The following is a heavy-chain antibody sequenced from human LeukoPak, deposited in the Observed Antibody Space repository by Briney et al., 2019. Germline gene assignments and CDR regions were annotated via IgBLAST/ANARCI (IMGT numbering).Heavy chain of an antibody. V-gene: IGHV4-61*02. Sequence: SETLSLTCTVSGASISSGSYYWNWIRQPAGKGLEWIGRIYTSGSTNYNPSRKNRVTISVDTSKNQYSLKLSSVTAADTAVYYCARGTSPRYCSSTSCSYFDYWGQRTLVTVSS. CDR3: ARGTSPRYCSSTSCSYFDY. D-gene: IGHD2-2*01. CDR1: GASISSGSYY. J-gene: IGHJ4*02. CDR2: IYTSGST.